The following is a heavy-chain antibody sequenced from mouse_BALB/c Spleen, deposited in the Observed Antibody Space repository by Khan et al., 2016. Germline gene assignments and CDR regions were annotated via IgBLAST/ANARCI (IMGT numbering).Heavy chain of an antibody. D-gene: IGHD2-2*01. CDR1: GYTFTSYY. Sequence: VQLQESGPELVKPGTSVRISCEASGYTFTSYYLHWVKQRPGQGLEWIGWIYPGNVNTKYNEKFKGKATLTADKSSSTASMQLSSLTSEDSAVYFCARGYGYDAYAMDYWGQGTSVTVSS. CDR3: ARGYGYDAYAMDY. J-gene: IGHJ4*01. CDR2: IYPGNVNT. V-gene: IGHV1S56*01.